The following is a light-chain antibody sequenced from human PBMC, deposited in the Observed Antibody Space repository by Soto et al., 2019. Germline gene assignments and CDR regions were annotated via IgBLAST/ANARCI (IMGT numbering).Light chain of an antibody. Sequence: EIVLTQSPGTLSLSLGERATLSCRASQSVSSSFLAWYQQKPGQAPRLLIYGASTRATGIPDRFSGSGSGTDFTLTISRLEPDDFAVYYCQQYGTSPRTFGQGTKVDI. CDR2: GAS. V-gene: IGKV3-20*01. J-gene: IGKJ1*01. CDR3: QQYGTSPRT. CDR1: QSVSSSF.